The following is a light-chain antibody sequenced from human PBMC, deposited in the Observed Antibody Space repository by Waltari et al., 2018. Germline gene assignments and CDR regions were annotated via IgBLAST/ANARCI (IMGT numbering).Light chain of an antibody. J-gene: IGLJ3*02. Sequence: QSVLTQPPSASGTPGQRVPISCSGSRSNIGSNSVYWYQQLPGTAPKLLIYRNNQRPSGVPDRFSGPKSGTSASLAISGLRSEDEADYYCAAWDDSLSGRVFGGGTKVTVL. CDR2: RNN. CDR1: RSNIGSNS. CDR3: AAWDDSLSGRV. V-gene: IGLV1-47*01.